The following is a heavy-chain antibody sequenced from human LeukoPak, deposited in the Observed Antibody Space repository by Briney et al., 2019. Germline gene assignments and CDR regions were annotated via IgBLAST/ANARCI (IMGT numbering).Heavy chain of an antibody. D-gene: IGHD2-8*01. CDR3: ARVDNGLTY. Sequence: ASVKVSCKASGYTFTTFEISWVRQAPGQGLEWMGWVNPNSGDTGYAQQIQGRVNLTRNTAIATAYMELSSLKSEDTAVYYCARVDNGLTYWGQGTLIIVSS. CDR1: GYTFTTFE. J-gene: IGHJ4*02. CDR2: VNPNSGDT. V-gene: IGHV1-8*02.